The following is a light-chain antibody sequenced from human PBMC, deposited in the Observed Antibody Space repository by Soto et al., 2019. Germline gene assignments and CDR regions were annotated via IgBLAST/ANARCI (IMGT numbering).Light chain of an antibody. J-gene: IGLJ1*01. CDR3: SSYTSSSFYV. CDR1: SSDVGGYNY. V-gene: IGLV2-14*01. CDR2: DVS. Sequence: QSVLTQPASVSGSPGQSITISCTGTSSDVGGYNYVSWYQQHPGKAPKLMIYDVSNRPSGVSNRFSGSKSGNTASLTISGLQAEDEADYYCSSYTSSSFYVFGTGTK.